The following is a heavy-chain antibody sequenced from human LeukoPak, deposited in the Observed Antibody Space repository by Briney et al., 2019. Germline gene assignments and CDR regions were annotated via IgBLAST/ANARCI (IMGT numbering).Heavy chain of an antibody. CDR1: GYSFTSYW. CDR3: ARGSPMVRGVISYNRFDP. Sequence: GESLKISCKGSGYSFTSYWIGWVRQMPGKGLEWMGIIYPGDSDTRYSPSFQGQVTISADKSISTAYLQWSSLKASDTAMYYCARGSPMVRGVISYNRFDPWGQGTLVTVSS. V-gene: IGHV5-51*01. J-gene: IGHJ5*02. CDR2: IYPGDSDT. D-gene: IGHD3-10*01.